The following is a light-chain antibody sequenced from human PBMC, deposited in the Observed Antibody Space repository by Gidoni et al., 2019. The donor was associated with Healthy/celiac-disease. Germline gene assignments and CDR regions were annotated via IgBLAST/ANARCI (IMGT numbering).Light chain of an antibody. CDR1: STDVGGYNF. Sequence: QSALTQPPSASGSPGHSVTISCTGTSTDVGGYNFVSWYQQPPGKAPKLMIYEVSKRPSGVPDRFSGSKSANTASLTVSGLQAEDEADYYCSSYAGSNNYVFGAGTKVTVL. CDR3: SSYAGSNNYV. J-gene: IGLJ1*01. V-gene: IGLV2-8*01. CDR2: EVS.